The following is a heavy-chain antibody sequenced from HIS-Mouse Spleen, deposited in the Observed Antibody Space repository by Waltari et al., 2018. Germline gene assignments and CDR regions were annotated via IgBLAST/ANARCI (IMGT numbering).Heavy chain of an antibody. CDR3: AKEHIAVAGTGYFQH. D-gene: IGHD6-19*01. J-gene: IGHJ1*01. V-gene: IGHV3-33*06. Sequence: EWVAVIWYDGSNKYYADSVKGRFTISRDNSKNTLYLQMNSLRAEDTAVYYCAKEHIAVAGTGYFQHWGQGTLVTVSS. CDR2: IWYDGSNK.